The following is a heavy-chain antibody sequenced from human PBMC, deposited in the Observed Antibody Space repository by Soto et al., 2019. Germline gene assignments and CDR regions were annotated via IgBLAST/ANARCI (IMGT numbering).Heavy chain of an antibody. D-gene: IGHD2-15*01. CDR3: ERHRGSGGSPRPIDY. CDR2: IYYSGST. V-gene: IGHV4-59*08. J-gene: IGHJ4*02. CDR1: GGSINTYY. Sequence: SETLSLTCTVSGGSINTYYWNWIRQPPGKGLEGIGFIYYSGSTNYNPSLKSRVPISVDTSKNQFFLNLNSVTAADTAVYYCERHRGSGGSPRPIDYWGQGTLVTVS.